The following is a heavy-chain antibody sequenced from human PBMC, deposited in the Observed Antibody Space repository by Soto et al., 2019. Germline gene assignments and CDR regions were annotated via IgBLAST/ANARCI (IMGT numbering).Heavy chain of an antibody. CDR1: GFGFSTYA. D-gene: IGHD4-17*01. CDR3: AKRGTTVVNEFDN. J-gene: IGHJ4*01. CDR2: IRGSGGTT. V-gene: IGHV3-23*01. Sequence: AGARRRSCSACGFGFSTYAMSWVHQAQGKGLEWVSSIRGSGGTTYYAYSVKGRLTISRDKSNNTLFLQMNSLRVEDTALYYCAKRGTTVVNEFDNWDPGALDTVSS.